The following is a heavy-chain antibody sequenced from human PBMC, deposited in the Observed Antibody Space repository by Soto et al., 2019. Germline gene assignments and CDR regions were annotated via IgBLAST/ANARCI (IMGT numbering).Heavy chain of an antibody. CDR1: GFTVSTNY. D-gene: IGHD5-12*01. CDR3: ASLGYSDSSFAFDF. V-gene: IGHV3-53*01. Sequence: PGGSLRLSCAASGFTVSTNYMNWVRQAPGKGLEWVSVIYSGGNTYYADSVKGRFTISRDNSKNTLYLQMNSLRAGDTAVYYCASLGYSDSSFAFDFWGQGTMVTV. J-gene: IGHJ3*01. CDR2: IYSGGNT.